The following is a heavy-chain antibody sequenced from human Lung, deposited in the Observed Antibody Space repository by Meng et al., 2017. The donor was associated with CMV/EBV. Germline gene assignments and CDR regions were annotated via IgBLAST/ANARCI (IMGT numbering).Heavy chain of an antibody. CDR3: ARDDGWGPDY. Sequence: ASVXVSCKASGYTFTDHYFHWVRQAPGQGLEWMGWIYPNSGGTHYAQKFQGRLTVTTDTSISTGYMELSSLGSDDTAVYYCARDDGWGPDYWGQGTRVTVSS. CDR1: GYTFTDHY. V-gene: IGHV1-2*02. CDR2: IYPNSGGT. D-gene: IGHD5-24*01. J-gene: IGHJ4*02.